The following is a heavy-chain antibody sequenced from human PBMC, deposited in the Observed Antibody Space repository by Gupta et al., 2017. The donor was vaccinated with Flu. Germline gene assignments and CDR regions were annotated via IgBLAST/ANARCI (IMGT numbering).Heavy chain of an antibody. J-gene: IGHJ4*02. D-gene: IGHD5-12*01. CDR1: SGGYY. CDR3: ARVRHERDGYNFDY. Sequence: SGGYYWSWIRQHPGKGLEWIGYIYYRGSTYYNPSLKSRVTIAVDTSKNQFSLKLSAVTAADTAVYYCARVRHERDGYNFDYWGQGTLVTVSA. CDR2: IYYRGST. V-gene: IGHV4-31*02.